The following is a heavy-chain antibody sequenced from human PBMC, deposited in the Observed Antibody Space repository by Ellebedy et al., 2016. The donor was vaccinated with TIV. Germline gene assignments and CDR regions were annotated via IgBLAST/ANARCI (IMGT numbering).Heavy chain of an antibody. CDR1: GYTLTELS. Sequence: AASVKASCKVSGYTLTELSMHWVRQAPGKGLEWMGGFDPEDGETIYAQKFQGRVTMTEDTSTDTAYMELSSLRSEDTAVYYCATRPLGGSYHSKIDYWGQGTLVTVSS. J-gene: IGHJ4*02. CDR3: ATRPLGGSYHSKIDY. CDR2: FDPEDGET. V-gene: IGHV1-24*01. D-gene: IGHD1-26*01.